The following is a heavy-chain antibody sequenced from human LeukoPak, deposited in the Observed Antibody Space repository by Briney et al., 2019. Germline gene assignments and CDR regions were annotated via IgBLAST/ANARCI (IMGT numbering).Heavy chain of an antibody. CDR3: TATREMATIIDWFDP. J-gene: IGHJ5*02. V-gene: IGHV4-31*03. D-gene: IGHD5-24*01. Sequence: PSQTLSLTCTVSGGSISSGGYYWSWIRQHLGKGLEWIGYIYYSGSTYYNPSLKSRVTISVDTSKNQFSLKLSSVTAADTAVYYCTATREMATIIDWFDPWGQGTLVTVSS. CDR2: IYYSGST. CDR1: GGSISSGGYY.